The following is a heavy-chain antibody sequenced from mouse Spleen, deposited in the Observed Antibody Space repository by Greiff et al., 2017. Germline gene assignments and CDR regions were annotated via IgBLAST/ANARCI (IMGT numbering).Heavy chain of an antibody. J-gene: IGHJ2*01. Sequence: EVQVVESGGGLVKPGGSLKLSCAASGFTFSSYAMSWVRQTPEKRLEWVASISSGGSTYYPDSVKGRFTISRDNARNILYLQMSSLRSEDTAMYYCAREATNYFDYWGQGTTLTVSS. CDR3: AREATNYFDY. CDR2: ISSGGST. V-gene: IGHV5-6-5*01. D-gene: IGHD3-2*02. CDR1: GFTFSSYA.